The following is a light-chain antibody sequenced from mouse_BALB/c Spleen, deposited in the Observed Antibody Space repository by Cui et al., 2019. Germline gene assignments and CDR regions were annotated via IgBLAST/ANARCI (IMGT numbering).Light chain of an antibody. V-gene: IGKV4-68*01. J-gene: IGKJ5*01. Sequence: QIVLTQSPALMSASPGAKVTMTCSASSSVSYMYWYQQKPRSSPKPWIYLTSNLASGVPARFSGSGSGTSYSLTISSMEAEDAATYYCQQWSSNPPMLTFGAGTKLELK. CDR2: LTS. CDR3: QQWSSNPPMLT. CDR1: SSVSY.